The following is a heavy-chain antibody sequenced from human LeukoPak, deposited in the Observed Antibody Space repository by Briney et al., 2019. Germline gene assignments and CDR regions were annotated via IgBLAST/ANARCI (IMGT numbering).Heavy chain of an antibody. Sequence: PGGSLRLSCAASGFTFRSYAMSWVRQAPGKGLEWVSAISGSGGSTYYADSVKGRFTISRDNSKNTLYLQMNSLRAEDTAVYYSAKVAGWSIRDYMDVWGKGTTVTVSS. CDR1: GFTFRSYA. J-gene: IGHJ6*03. V-gene: IGHV3-23*01. CDR2: ISGSGGST. CDR3: AKVAGWSIRDYMDV. D-gene: IGHD2-8*02.